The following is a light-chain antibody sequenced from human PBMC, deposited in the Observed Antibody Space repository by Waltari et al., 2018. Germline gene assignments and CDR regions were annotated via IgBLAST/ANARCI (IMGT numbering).Light chain of an antibody. J-gene: IGKJ1*01. CDR1: QSVSSSY. CDR2: GAS. CDR3: QQYGSSPPWT. V-gene: IGKV3-20*01. Sequence: EIVLTQSPGTLSLSPGERATLSCRASQSVSSSYLAGYQQKPGQAPRLLIYGASSRATGISDRFSGRGSGTDFTLTISRLEPEDFAVYYCQQYGSSPPWTFGQGTKVEIK.